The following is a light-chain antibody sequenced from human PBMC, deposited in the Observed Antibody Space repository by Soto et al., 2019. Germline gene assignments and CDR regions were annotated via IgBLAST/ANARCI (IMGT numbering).Light chain of an antibody. Sequence: EMVMTQSPATLSVYPGERATLSCTASHYVYSNVAWFQQRPGQAPRLLIYRASTRATGTPARFSGSGSGTEFTLTITSLQSEDFALYYCQQYHNLWTFGQGTKVDIK. V-gene: IGKV3-15*01. CDR2: RAS. CDR3: QQYHNLWT. CDR1: HYVYSN. J-gene: IGKJ1*01.